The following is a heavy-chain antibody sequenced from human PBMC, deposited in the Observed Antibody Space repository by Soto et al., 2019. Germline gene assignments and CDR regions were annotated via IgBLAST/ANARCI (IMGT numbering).Heavy chain of an antibody. D-gene: IGHD6-13*01. V-gene: IGHV1-18*01. Sequence: ASVKASCKASGYTFTSYGISWVRQAPGQGLEWMGWISAYNGNTNYAQKLQGRVTMTTDTSTSTAYMELRSLRSDDTAVYYCARPLYTYSSSWYGDAFDIWGQGTMVTVSS. CDR3: ARPLYTYSSSWYGDAFDI. J-gene: IGHJ3*02. CDR1: GYTFTSYG. CDR2: ISAYNGNT.